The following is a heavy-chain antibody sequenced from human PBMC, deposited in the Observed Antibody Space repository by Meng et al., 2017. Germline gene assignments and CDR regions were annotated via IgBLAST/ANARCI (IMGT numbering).Heavy chain of an antibody. CDR3: ARRGADYGAFDP. D-gene: IGHD4/OR15-4a*01. J-gene: IGHJ5*02. CDR2: IYYSGST. Sequence: QLQLQESGSGLVKPSQTLSLTCAVSGGSISSGDYYWSWIRQPPGKGLEWIGYIYYSGSTHYNPSLKSRVIISLDTSKNQFSLKLSSVTAADTAVYYCARRGADYGAFDPWGQGTLVTVSS. V-gene: IGHV4-30-4*01. CDR1: GGSISSGDYY.